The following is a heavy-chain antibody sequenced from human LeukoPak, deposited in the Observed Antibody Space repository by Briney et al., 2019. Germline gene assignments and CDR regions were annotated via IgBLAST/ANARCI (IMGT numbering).Heavy chain of an antibody. CDR2: IYTSGST. CDR1: GGSFSGYY. CDR3: ARDPGTGASDY. J-gene: IGHJ4*02. Sequence: SETLSLTCAVYGGSFSGYYWSWIRQPAGKGLEWIGRIYTSGSTNYNPSLKSRVTMSVDTSKNQFSLKLSSVTAADTAVYYCARDPGTGASDYWGQGTLVTVSS. V-gene: IGHV4-4*07. D-gene: IGHD1-7*01.